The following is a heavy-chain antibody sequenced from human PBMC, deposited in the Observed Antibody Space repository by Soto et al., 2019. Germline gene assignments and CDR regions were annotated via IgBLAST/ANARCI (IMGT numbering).Heavy chain of an antibody. CDR1: GFTFSSSA. J-gene: IGHJ4*02. CDR3: ARTLYGDNVDY. D-gene: IGHD4-17*01. CDR2: IDVGSANA. V-gene: IGHV1-58*01. Sequence: ASVKVSCKTSGFTFSSSAVQWVRQARGHRLQWIGWIDVGSANANYAHMLQERVTISRDMSTSTAYMELSSLRPEDTAVYYCARTLYGDNVDYWGQGTLVTVSS.